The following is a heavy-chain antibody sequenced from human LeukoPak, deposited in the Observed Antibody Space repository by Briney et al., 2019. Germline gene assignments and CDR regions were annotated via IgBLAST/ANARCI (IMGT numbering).Heavy chain of an antibody. CDR3: ARTYYYDSSGPVTDY. V-gene: IGHV1-2*02. CDR1: GYTFTGYY. CDR2: INPNSGGT. Sequence: ASVKVSCKASGYTFTGYYMHWVRQAPGQGLEWMGWINPNSGGTNYAQKFQGRVTMTRDTSISTAYMELSRLRSDDTAVYYCARTYYYDSSGPVTDYWGQGTLVPVSS. D-gene: IGHD3-22*01. J-gene: IGHJ4*02.